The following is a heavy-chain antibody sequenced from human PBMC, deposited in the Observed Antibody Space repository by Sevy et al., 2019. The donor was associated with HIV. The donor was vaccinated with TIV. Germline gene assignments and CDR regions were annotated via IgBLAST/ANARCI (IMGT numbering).Heavy chain of an antibody. J-gene: IGHJ3*02. CDR2: LSGSGGST. V-gene: IGHV3-23*01. Sequence: GGSLRLSCAASGFTFSSYEMNWVRQAPGKGLEWVSGLSGSGGSTNYADSVKGRFTISRDNSKNTLYLQMSSLRAEDTAVYYCAKDRVWELGDAFDIWGQGTMVTVSS. CDR1: GFTFSSYE. D-gene: IGHD6-13*01. CDR3: AKDRVWELGDAFDI.